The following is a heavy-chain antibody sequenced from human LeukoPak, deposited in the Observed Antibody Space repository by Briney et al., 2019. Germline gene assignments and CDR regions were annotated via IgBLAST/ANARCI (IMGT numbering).Heavy chain of an antibody. J-gene: IGHJ6*03. V-gene: IGHV4-34*01. CDR3: AREGGRRGYYYMDV. D-gene: IGHD2-15*01. CDR1: GGSFSGYY. CDR2: INHSGST. Sequence: SETLSLTCAVYGGSFSGYYWSWIRQPPGKGLEWIGEINHSGSTNYNPSLKSRVAISVDTSKDEFSLKVSSVTAADTAVYYCAREGGRRGYYYMDVWGKGTTVTISS.